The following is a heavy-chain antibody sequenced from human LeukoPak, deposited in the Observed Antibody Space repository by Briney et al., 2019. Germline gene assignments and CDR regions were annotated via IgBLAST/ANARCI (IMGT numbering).Heavy chain of an antibody. CDR1: GYTFTSYG. CDR3: ARQGPDYYGSGSSSYFDY. CDR2: IIPIFGTA. J-gene: IGHJ4*02. D-gene: IGHD3-10*01. V-gene: IGHV1-69*13. Sequence: GASVKVCCKASGYTFTSYGFSWVRQAPGQGLGWMGGIIPIFGTANYAQKFQGRVTITVDESTSTAYMELSSLRSEDTAVYYCARQGPDYYGSGSSSYFDYWGQGTLVSVSS.